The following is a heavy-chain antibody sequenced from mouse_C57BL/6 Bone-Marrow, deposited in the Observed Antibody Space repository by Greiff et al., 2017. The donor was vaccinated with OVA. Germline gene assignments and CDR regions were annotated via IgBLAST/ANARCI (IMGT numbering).Heavy chain of an antibody. CDR3: ESARGQLRLPISAMDY. CDR1: GYTFTSYW. D-gene: IGHD3-2*02. CDR2: IHPNSGST. V-gene: IGHV1-64*01. Sequence: QVQLQQPGAELVKPGASVKLSCKASGYTFTSYWMHWVKQRPGQGLEWIGAIHPNSGSTNYNEKFKSKATLTVDKSSSTAYMQLSSLTSEDSAVFYGESARGQLRLPISAMDYWGQGTSVTVSA. J-gene: IGHJ4*01.